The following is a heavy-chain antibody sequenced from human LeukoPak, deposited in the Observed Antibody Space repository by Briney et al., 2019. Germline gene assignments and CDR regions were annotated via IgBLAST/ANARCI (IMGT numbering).Heavy chain of an antibody. J-gene: IGHJ4*02. Sequence: PSETLSLTCTVSGGSISSGSYYWSWIRQPAGKGLEWIGRIYSSGSTNYNPSLKSRVTISVDTSKNQFSLKLSFVTAADTAVYYCARNGGSYSFDYWGQGTLVTVSS. CDR2: IYSSGST. V-gene: IGHV4-61*02. D-gene: IGHD1-26*01. CDR3: ARNGGSYSFDY. CDR1: GGSISSGSYY.